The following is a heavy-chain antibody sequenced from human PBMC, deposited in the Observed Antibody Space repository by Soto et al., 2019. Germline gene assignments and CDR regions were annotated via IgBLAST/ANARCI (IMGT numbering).Heavy chain of an antibody. V-gene: IGHV1-8*01. CDR1: GYTFTSYD. D-gene: IGHD3-22*01. J-gene: IGHJ4*02. CDR2: MNPNNGNR. Sequence: GASVKVSCKASGYTFTSYDINWVRQATGQGLEWMGWMNPNNGNRNFAQKFQDRVTMTTATSTNTVFLELRSLKSDDTAIYYCARDRLRGYDSSGFYSWGQGTLVTVSS. CDR3: ARDRLRGYDSSGFYS.